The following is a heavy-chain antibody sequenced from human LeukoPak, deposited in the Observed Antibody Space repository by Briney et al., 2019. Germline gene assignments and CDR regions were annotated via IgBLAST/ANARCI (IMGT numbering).Heavy chain of an antibody. J-gene: IGHJ4*02. Sequence: GGSLRLSSAASGFTFSGYWMSWVRQAPGKGLEWVANIKPAGSDKYYVDSVKGRFTISRENAKNSLYLHMNSLRAEDTAVYYCARDRIQLWSHDYWGQGTLVTVSS. CDR3: ARDRIQLWSHDY. CDR1: GFTFSGYW. CDR2: IKPAGSDK. D-gene: IGHD5-18*01. V-gene: IGHV3-7*04.